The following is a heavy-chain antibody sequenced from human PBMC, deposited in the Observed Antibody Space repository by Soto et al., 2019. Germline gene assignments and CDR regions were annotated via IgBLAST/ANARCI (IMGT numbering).Heavy chain of an antibody. D-gene: IGHD2-15*01. V-gene: IGHV4-61*01. J-gene: IGHJ3*02. CDR3: ARGSGPNGALDI. Sequence: QVQLQESGPGLVKPSETLSLTCTVSGGSVSSGSYYWSWIRQPPGKGLEWIGYIYYSGSTNHNPSLKSRVTISVDTSKNQVSLKLSSVTAADTAVYYCARGSGPNGALDIWGQGTMVTVSS. CDR2: IYYSGST. CDR1: GGSVSSGSYY.